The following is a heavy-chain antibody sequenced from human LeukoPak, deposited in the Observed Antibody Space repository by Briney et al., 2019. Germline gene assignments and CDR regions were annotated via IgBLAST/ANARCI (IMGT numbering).Heavy chain of an antibody. Sequence: PSESLSLTCTVSGDSISSYTYYWSWIRQHPGKGLEWIGYIYYSGSTYYNPSLKSRATMSVDSSKNQFSLELSSVTAADTAVYYCARDSGYCRSSRCPGDLDYWGQGTLVTVSS. CDR3: ARDSGYCRSSRCPGDLDY. D-gene: IGHD2-2*01. V-gene: IGHV4-31*03. CDR1: GDSISSYTYY. J-gene: IGHJ4*02. CDR2: IYYSGST.